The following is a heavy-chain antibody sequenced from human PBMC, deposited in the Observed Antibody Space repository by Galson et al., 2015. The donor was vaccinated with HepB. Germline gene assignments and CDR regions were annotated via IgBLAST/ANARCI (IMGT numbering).Heavy chain of an antibody. J-gene: IGHJ4*02. D-gene: IGHD3-9*01. CDR3: AKESANTKIVTGYYPLDY. CDR2: ISGSGSNT. CDR1: GFTFSSYA. V-gene: IGHV3-23*01. Sequence: SLRLSCAASGFTFSSYAMTWVRQAPGKGLEWVSGISGSGSNTYYADSVKGRFTISRDNSKNTLYLQMNSLRAEDTAVYHCAKESANTKIVTGYYPLDYWGQGTLVTVSS.